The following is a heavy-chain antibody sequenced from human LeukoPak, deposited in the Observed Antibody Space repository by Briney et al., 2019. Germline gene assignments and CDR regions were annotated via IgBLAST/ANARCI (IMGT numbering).Heavy chain of an antibody. J-gene: IGHJ3*02. CDR3: VRGASVLRGFDI. CDR1: GGSFSGYY. D-gene: IGHD2-15*01. V-gene: IGHV4-34*01. CDR2: IDYSGST. Sequence: SETLSLTCAVYGGSFSGYYWSWIRQPPGKGLEWIGSIDYSGSTYYNPSLKSRVTISVDTSKNQFSLKLRSVTAADTAVYYCVRGASVLRGFDIWGLGTMVTVSS.